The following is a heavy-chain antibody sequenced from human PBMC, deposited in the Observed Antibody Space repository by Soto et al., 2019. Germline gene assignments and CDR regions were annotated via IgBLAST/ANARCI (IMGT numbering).Heavy chain of an antibody. CDR2: ISAYNGNT. CDR3: ARVPPAALDYYYGMDV. D-gene: IGHD6-25*01. V-gene: IGHV1-18*01. Sequence: ASVKVSCKASGYTFTSYGISWVRQAPGQGLEWMGWISAYNGNTNYAQKLQGRVTMTTDTSTSTAYMELRSLRSDDTAVYYCARVPPAALDYYYGMDVWGQGTTVTVSS. CDR1: GYTFTSYG. J-gene: IGHJ6*02.